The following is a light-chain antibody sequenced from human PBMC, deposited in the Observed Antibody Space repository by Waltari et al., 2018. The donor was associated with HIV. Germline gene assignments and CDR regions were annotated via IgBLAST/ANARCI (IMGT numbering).Light chain of an antibody. CDR2: DTS. Sequence: QAVVPQEPSLTVSPGGPVPLTCGSNRGAVTSGHYPSWFQQKPGQDPRTLIYDTSNKHSWTPARFSGSLLGGKAALTLSGAQPEDEAEYYCLLSYSDTRGGVFGGGTKLTVL. J-gene: IGLJ3*02. V-gene: IGLV7-46*01. CDR1: RGAVTSGHY. CDR3: LLSYSDTRGGV.